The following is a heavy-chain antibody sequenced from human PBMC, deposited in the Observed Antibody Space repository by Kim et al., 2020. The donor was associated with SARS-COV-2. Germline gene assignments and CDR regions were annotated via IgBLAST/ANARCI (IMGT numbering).Heavy chain of an antibody. V-gene: IGHV3-33*01. J-gene: IGHJ5*02. Sequence: GGSLRLSCAASGFTFNSHGMHWVRQAPGKGPEWVAVIWYDGSTRYYGDSVKGRFTISRDNSKNTLYLEMNSLGGEDTAVYYCVRAQSDKLLNWFDPWGQG. CDR1: GFTFNSHG. CDR3: VRAQSDKLLNWFDP. D-gene: IGHD2-21*02. CDR2: IWYDGSTR.